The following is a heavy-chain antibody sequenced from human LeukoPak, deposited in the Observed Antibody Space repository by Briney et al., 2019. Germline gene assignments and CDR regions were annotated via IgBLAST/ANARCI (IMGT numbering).Heavy chain of an antibody. Sequence: GGSLRLSCAASGFTFSNAWMNWVRQAPGKGLEWVGRIISKTDGGTTDYAAPVKGRFSISRDDSKNTLYLQMNSLKTEDTAVYYCTKDVRFCSSTSCSYFDYWGQGTLVTVSS. V-gene: IGHV3-15*01. CDR3: TKDVRFCSSTSCSYFDY. D-gene: IGHD2-2*01. J-gene: IGHJ4*02. CDR2: IISKTDGGTT. CDR1: GFTFSNAW.